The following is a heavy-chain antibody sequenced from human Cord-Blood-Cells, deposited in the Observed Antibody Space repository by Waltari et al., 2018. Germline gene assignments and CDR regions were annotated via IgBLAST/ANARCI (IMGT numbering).Heavy chain of an antibody. CDR2: VIQIFGTA. V-gene: IGHV1-69*01. J-gene: IGHJ6*02. Sequence: QVQLVQSGAEVKKPGSSVKVSCKASGGTFSSYAISWVRQAPGQGLEWMGGVIQIFGTANYAQKVQDRVTITADESTSTAYMELSSLRSEDTAVYYCARMAVRGVIIKYYYYGMDVWGQGTTVTVSS. CDR1: GGTFSSYA. D-gene: IGHD3-10*01. CDR3: ARMAVRGVIIKYYYYGMDV.